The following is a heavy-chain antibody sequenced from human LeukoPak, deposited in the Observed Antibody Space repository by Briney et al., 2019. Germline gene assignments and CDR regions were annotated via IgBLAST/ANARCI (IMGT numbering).Heavy chain of an antibody. J-gene: IGHJ4*02. V-gene: IGHV3-23*01. D-gene: IGHD4-17*01. CDR1: GFTFRNYA. CDR2: ISGSGGST. CDR3: AKEASDYGDYRHDY. Sequence: PGGSMRLSCAASGFTFRNYALSWVRQAPGKGLEWVSGISGSGGSTYYADSVKGRFTISRDNYKNTLYLQMHSLRAEDTAVYYCAKEASDYGDYRHDYWGQGTLVTVSS.